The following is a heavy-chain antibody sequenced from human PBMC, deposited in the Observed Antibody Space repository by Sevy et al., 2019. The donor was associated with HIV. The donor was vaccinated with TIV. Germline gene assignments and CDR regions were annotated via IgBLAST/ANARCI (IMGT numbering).Heavy chain of an antibody. D-gene: IGHD2-2*01. V-gene: IGHV4-34*01. CDR1: GGSFSSNF. Sequence: SETLSLSCAVYGGSFSSNFWSWIRQPPGKGLEWFGEINHSGSTNYNPSLKSRVTISLDTSKNQFSLNLSSVTAADTAVYYCARGTRGDAFDIWGQGTMVTVSS. CDR2: INHSGST. J-gene: IGHJ3*02. CDR3: ARGTRGDAFDI.